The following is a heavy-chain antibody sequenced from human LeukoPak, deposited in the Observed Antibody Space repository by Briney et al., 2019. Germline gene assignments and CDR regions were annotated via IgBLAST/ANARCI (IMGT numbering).Heavy chain of an antibody. J-gene: IGHJ4*02. Sequence: GGSLRLSCAASGFTFSSYDMHWVRQAPGKGLEWVAVISYDGSNKYYADSVKGRFTISRDNSKNTLYLQMNSLRAEDTAVYYCAKDPSGSYLRFDYWGQGTLVTVSS. CDR3: AKDPSGSYLRFDY. CDR1: GFTFSSYD. CDR2: ISYDGSNK. V-gene: IGHV3-30*18. D-gene: IGHD1-26*01.